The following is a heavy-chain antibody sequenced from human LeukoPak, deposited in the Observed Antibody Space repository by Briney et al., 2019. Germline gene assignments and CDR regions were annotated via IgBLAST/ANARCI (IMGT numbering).Heavy chain of an antibody. Sequence: SETLSLTCAVYGGSFSGYYWTWVRQTPGKGLEWIGGMNPSGRPNYNPSLKSRVTISVDTSKNQFSLKLSSVTAADTAVYYCARGRQDVTMIVVVMTAVSYYLDVWGKGTTVTVS. CDR3: ARGRQDVTMIVVVMTAVSYYLDV. V-gene: IGHV4-34*01. CDR2: MNPSGRP. D-gene: IGHD3-22*01. CDR1: GGSFSGYY. J-gene: IGHJ6*03.